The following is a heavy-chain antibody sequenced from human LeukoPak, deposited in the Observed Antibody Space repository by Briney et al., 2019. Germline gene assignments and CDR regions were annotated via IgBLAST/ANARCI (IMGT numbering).Heavy chain of an antibody. J-gene: IGHJ3*02. CDR1: GGSISSSSYY. D-gene: IGHD3-3*01. Sequence: SETLSLTCTVSGGSISSSSYYWGWIRQPPGKGLEWIGSIYYSGRTQYNPSLKSRVTISVDTSKNQFSLKLSSVTAADTAVYYCARSVGRLLEWRRGANAFDIWGQGTMVTVSS. CDR2: IYYSGRT. V-gene: IGHV4-39*07. CDR3: ARSVGRLLEWRRGANAFDI.